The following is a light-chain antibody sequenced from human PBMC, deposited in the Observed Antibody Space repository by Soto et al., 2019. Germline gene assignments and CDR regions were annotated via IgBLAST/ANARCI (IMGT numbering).Light chain of an antibody. V-gene: IGKV3-11*01. CDR2: DAS. J-gene: IGKJ5*01. CDR3: LQRSNWPSIT. CDR1: QSVSSY. Sequence: EIVLTQSPATLSLSPGERATLSCRASQSVSSYLAWYQQKPGQAPRLLIYDASNRATGIPARFSGSGSGTDFTLTIRSLDPEDFAIYYCLQRSNWPSITFGQGTRLEI.